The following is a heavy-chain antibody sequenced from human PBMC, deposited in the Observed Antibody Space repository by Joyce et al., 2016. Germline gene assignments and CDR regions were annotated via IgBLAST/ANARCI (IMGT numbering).Heavy chain of an antibody. V-gene: IGHV5-51*01. J-gene: IGHJ3*01. CDR1: GYNSFTNFW. D-gene: IGHD5-24*01. CDR3: ARRDDYNSAVGAFDF. CDR2: IYPGDSDT. Sequence: EVQLVQSGAEVKTPGESLKISCKGSGYNSFTNFWIGWVRQMPGKGLEWMGFIYPGDSDTRYSPSFQGQVTISADKSISTAYVQWSSLKTSDTAMYYCARRDDYNSAVGAFDFWGQGTMVTVSS.